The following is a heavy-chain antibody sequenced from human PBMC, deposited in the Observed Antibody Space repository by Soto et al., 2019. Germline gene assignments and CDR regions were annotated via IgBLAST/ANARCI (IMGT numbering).Heavy chain of an antibody. V-gene: IGHV1-69*13. CDR3: ARDITYYYDSSGLRYGMDV. D-gene: IGHD3-22*01. Sequence: SVKVSCKASGGTFSSYAISWVRQAPRQGLEWMGGIIPIFGTANYAQKFQGRVTITADESTSTAYMELSSLRSEDTAVYYCARDITYYYDSSGLRYGMDVWGQGTTVTVSS. CDR1: GGTFSSYA. CDR2: IIPIFGTA. J-gene: IGHJ6*02.